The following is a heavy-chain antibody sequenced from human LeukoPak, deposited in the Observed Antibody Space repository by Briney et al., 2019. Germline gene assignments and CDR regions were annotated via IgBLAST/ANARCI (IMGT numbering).Heavy chain of an antibody. CDR2: IYYSGST. CDR1: GGSLSSGGYY. J-gene: IGHJ3*02. V-gene: IGHV4-31*03. CDR3: ARADYGDYGRRKHDALDI. D-gene: IGHD4-17*01. Sequence: SETLSLTCTVSGGSLSSGGYYWSWVRQHPGKGLEWIGYIYYSGSTYYNPSLKSRVTISVDTSKNQFSLKLSSVTAADTAVYYCARADYGDYGRRKHDALDIWGQGTMVTVSS.